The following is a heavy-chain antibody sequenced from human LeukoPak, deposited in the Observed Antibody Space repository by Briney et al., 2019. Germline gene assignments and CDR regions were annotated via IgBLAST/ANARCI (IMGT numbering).Heavy chain of an antibody. CDR1: GYTFTGYY. V-gene: IGHV1-2*02. CDR3: ARSPDILTGEDFDY. CDR2: INPNSGGT. J-gene: IGHJ4*02. D-gene: IGHD3-9*01. Sequence: LGASVKVSCKASGYTFTGYYMHWVRQAPGQGLEWMGWINPNSGGTNFAQKFQYRVTMTRDTSISTAYMELSRLRSDDSAVYYCARSPDILTGEDFDYWGQGTLVTVSS.